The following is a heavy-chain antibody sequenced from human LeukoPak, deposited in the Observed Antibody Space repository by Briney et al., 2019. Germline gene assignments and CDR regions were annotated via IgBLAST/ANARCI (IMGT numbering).Heavy chain of an antibody. D-gene: IGHD2-21*02. CDR2: IKWNGGST. J-gene: IGHJ4*02. CDR3: ARWVGDRHFDY. V-gene: IGHV3-20*04. CDR1: GFTFDDYG. Sequence: GGSLRRSCAASGFTFDDYGMSWVRQAPGKGLEWVSGIKWNGGSTGYADSVKGRFTISRDNAKNSLYLQMNSLRAEDTALYYCARWVGDRHFDYWGQGTLVTVSS.